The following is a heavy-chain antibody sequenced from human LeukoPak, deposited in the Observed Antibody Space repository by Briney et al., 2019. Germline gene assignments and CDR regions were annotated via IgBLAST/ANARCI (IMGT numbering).Heavy chain of an antibody. CDR1: GFSFSSYG. V-gene: IGHV3-23*01. J-gene: IGHJ4*02. CDR3: AKLLYYYDSSQPY. Sequence: GGSLRLSCAASGFSFSSYGISWARQAAGVGLECVSAISGSGGSTYYADSVKGRFTISRDNSKNTLYLQMNSLRAEDTAVYYCAKLLYYYDSSQPYWGQGTLVTVSS. D-gene: IGHD3-22*01. CDR2: ISGSGGST.